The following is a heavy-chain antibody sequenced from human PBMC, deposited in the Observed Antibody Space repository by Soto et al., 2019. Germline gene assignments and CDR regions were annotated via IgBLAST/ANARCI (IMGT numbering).Heavy chain of an antibody. V-gene: IGHV5-51*01. J-gene: IGHJ3*02. CDR1: GYSFTRYW. CDR3: ARRRLLEWLWDDAFDI. D-gene: IGHD3-3*01. CDR2: IYPGDSDT. Sequence: PGESLKLSCTGSGYSFTRYWIGWVRQMPGKGLEWMGIIYPGDSDTRYSPSFQGQVTISADKSISTAYLQWSSLKASDTAMYYCARRRLLEWLWDDAFDIWGQGTMVTVSS.